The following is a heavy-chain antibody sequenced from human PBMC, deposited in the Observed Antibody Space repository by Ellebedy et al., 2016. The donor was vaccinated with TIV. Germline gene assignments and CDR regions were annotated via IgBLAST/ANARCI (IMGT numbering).Heavy chain of an antibody. V-gene: IGHV3-74*03. J-gene: IGHJ4*02. CDR1: GFTFSNHW. CDR3: ARDQASRGVIIY. CDR2: INTDGTTS. Sequence: HTGGSLRLSCAASGFTFSNHWMHWVRQVPGKGLVWVSRINTDGTTSTYADSVKGRFTISRDNAKNTLFLQMKSLRVDDTAVYYCARDQASRGVIIYWGQGTLVTVSS. D-gene: IGHD3-10*01.